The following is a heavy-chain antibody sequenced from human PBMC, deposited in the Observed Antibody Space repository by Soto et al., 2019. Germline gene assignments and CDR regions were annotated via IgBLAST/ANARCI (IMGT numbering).Heavy chain of an antibody. D-gene: IGHD4-17*01. CDR1: GGTFSSYA. CDR3: ARAIYGDYVWSVAYDY. J-gene: IGHJ4*02. V-gene: IGHV1-69*01. Sequence: QVQLVQSGAELKKPGSSVKVSCKASGGTFSSYAISWVRQAPGQGLEWMGGIIPIFGTANYAQKFQGRVTITADESARTDYMELSSMRSEDTAVYYCARAIYGDYVWSVAYDYWGQGTLVTVSS. CDR2: IIPIFGTA.